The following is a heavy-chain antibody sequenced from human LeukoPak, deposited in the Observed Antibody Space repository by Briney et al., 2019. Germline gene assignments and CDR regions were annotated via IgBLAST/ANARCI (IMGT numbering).Heavy chain of an antibody. CDR2: ITGSGGST. CDR1: GFPFSSFP. V-gene: IGHV3-23*01. D-gene: IGHD3-22*01. J-gene: IGHJ4*02. CDR3: AKAGRSTTLIVVVPDY. Sequence: GGSLRLSCAASGFPFSSFPMSWVRQAPGKGLEWVSSITGSGGSTYYADSVRGRFTISRDNSKNTLYLQMNSLRAEDTAVYYCAKAGRSTTLIVVVPDYWGQRTLVSVSS.